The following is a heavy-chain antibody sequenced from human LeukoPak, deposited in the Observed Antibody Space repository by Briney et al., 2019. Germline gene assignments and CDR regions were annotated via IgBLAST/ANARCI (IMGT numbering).Heavy chain of an antibody. CDR1: GFTFSSYA. V-gene: IGHV3-23*01. CDR2: ISGSGGGT. CDR3: AKTPDYYGSGSSSYIDC. Sequence: GGSLRLSCAASGFTFSSYAMSWVRQAPGKGLEWVSSISGSGGGTYYASSVKGRFTISRDNYRDTLYLQMNSLRAEDTALYFCAKTPDYYGSGSSSYIDCWGQGTLVSVSS. D-gene: IGHD3-10*01. J-gene: IGHJ4*02.